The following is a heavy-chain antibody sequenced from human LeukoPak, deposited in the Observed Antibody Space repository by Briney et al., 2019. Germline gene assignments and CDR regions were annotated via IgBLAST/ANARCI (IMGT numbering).Heavy chain of an antibody. V-gene: IGHV1-18*01. D-gene: IGHD2-21*02. CDR3: ARDALAYCGGDCYSVY. J-gene: IGHJ4*02. CDR2: ISAYNGNT. CDR1: GYTFTSHG. Sequence: ASVKVSCKASGYTFTSHGISWVRQAPGQGLEWMGWISAYNGNTNYAQKLQGRVTMTTDTSTSTAYMELRSLRSDDTAVYYCARDALAYCGGDCYSVYWGQGTLVTVSS.